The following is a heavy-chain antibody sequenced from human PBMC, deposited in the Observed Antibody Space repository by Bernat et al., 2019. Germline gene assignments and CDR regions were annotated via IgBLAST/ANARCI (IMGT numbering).Heavy chain of an antibody. V-gene: IGHV4-39*01. CDR1: GGSISSSSYY. CDR3: ARLIYRRWLQLMSWFDP. CDR2: IYYSAST. D-gene: IGHD5-24*01. J-gene: IGHJ5*02. Sequence: QLQLQESGPGLVKPSETLSLTCTVSGGSISSSSYYWGWIRQPPGKGLEWIGSIYYSASTYYNPSLKSRVTISVDTSKNQFSLKLSSVTAADTAVYYCARLIYRRWLQLMSWFDPWGQGTLVTVSS.